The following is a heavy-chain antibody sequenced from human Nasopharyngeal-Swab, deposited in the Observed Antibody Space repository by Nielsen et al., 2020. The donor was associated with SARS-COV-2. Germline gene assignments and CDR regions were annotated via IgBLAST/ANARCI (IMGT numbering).Heavy chain of an antibody. J-gene: IGHJ3*02. CDR3: ARVNGYNAGSAAFDI. Sequence: ASVKVSCKASGYTFTGYYMHWVRQAPGQGLEWMGRINPNSGGTNYAQKFQGRVTMTRDTSASTAYMELSSLRSEDTAVYYCARVNGYNAGSAAFDIWGQGTMVTVSS. CDR1: GYTFTGYY. CDR2: INPNSGGT. V-gene: IGHV1-2*06. D-gene: IGHD5-24*01.